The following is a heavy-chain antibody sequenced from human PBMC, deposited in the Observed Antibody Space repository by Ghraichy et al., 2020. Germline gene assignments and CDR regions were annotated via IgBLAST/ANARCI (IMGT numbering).Heavy chain of an antibody. CDR3: ARGSSVVRFYYYDGMDV. Sequence: GGSLRLSCEGSGLSDYSMNWVRQSPGKGLEWVSYITRSGSFKSYADSVKGRFTISRDNAQNSLYLQMNSLRDEDTAVYYCARGSSVVRFYYYDGMDVWGQGTTVTVSS. CDR2: ITRSGSFK. D-gene: IGHD4-23*01. V-gene: IGHV3-48*02. CDR1: GLSDYS. J-gene: IGHJ6*02.